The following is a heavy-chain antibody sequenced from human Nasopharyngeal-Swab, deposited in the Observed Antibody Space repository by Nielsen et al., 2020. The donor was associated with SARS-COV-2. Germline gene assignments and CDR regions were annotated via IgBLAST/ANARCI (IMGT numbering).Heavy chain of an antibody. J-gene: IGHJ5*02. V-gene: IGHV4-39*01. CDR1: GGSISRDIHY. Sequence: SETLSLTCTVSGGSISRDIHYWGWIRQPPGKGLEWIGTIFHSGNTYYNPSLKGRITISVDTSKNQFSLELTSVTAADTAVYYCARGPPGYSYGDNWFDPWGQGTLVTVSS. CDR2: IFHSGNT. D-gene: IGHD5-18*01. CDR3: ARGPPGYSYGDNWFDP.